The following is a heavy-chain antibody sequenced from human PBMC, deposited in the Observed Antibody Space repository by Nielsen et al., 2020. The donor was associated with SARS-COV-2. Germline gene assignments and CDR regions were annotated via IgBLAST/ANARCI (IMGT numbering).Heavy chain of an antibody. CDR1: GGSISSGDYY. Sequence: SETLSLTCTVSGGSISSGDYYWSWIRQPPGKGLEWIGYIYYSGSTNYNPSLKSRVTISVDTSKNQFSLKLSSVTAADTAVYYCARHSISVLLGIAAAGRIDYWGQGTLVTVSS. V-gene: IGHV4-30-4*01. D-gene: IGHD6-13*01. J-gene: IGHJ4*02. CDR3: ARHSISVLLGIAAAGRIDY. CDR2: IYYSGST.